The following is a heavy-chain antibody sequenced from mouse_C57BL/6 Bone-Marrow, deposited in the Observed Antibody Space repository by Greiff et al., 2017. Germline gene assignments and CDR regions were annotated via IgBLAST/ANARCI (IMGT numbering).Heavy chain of an antibody. CDR3: ARRGYLRYFDV. CDR1: GYAFSSSW. V-gene: IGHV1-82*01. J-gene: IGHJ1*03. CDR2: IYPGDGDT. Sequence: VQLQQSGPELVKPGASVKISCKASGYAFSSSWMNWVKQRPGKGLEWIGRIYPGDGDTNYNGKFKGKATLTADKYSSTAYMQLSSLTSEDAAVYFCARRGYLRYFDVWGTGTTVTVSS.